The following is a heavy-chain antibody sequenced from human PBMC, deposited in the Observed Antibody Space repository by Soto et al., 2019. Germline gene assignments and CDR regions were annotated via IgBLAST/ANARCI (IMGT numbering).Heavy chain of an antibody. D-gene: IGHD1-1*01. Sequence: QITLKESGPTLVQPTQTLTLTCAFSGFSLTSSGVAVGWVRQPPGRALEWLALIYWDDDKRYSPSLKSRLTITKHTSKNQVVLTMTNMDPVATATYYCAHSLAWKSATLDYWGQGTLVTVSS. J-gene: IGHJ4*02. CDR1: GFSLTSSGVA. V-gene: IGHV2-5*02. CDR2: IYWDDDK. CDR3: AHSLAWKSATLDY.